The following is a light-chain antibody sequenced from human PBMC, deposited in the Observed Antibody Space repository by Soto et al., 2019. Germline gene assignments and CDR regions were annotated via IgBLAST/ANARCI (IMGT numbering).Light chain of an antibody. CDR1: SSDIGGYNS. CDR2: EVS. J-gene: IGLJ2*01. V-gene: IGLV2-14*01. Sequence: QSALTQSASVSGSPGQSITISCTGTSSDIGGYNSVSWYQQHPDKAPKLMIFEVSNRPSGVSNRFSGSKSGNTASLTISGLLPEDEADYYCSSYTTSSTVAFGGGTKVTVL. CDR3: SSYTTSSTVA.